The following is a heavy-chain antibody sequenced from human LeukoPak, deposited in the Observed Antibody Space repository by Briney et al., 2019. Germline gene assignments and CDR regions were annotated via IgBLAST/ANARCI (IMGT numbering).Heavy chain of an antibody. Sequence: PGGSLRLSCAASGFTFSSYGMHWVRQAPGKGLERVAVIANDGRDKKYADAVKGRFTISRDNSKNTLYLQMNSLRAEDTAVYYCAKDGRVAAAAYYFDYWGQGTLATVSS. CDR3: AKDGRVAAAAYYFDY. CDR1: GFTFSSYG. D-gene: IGHD6-13*01. V-gene: IGHV3-30*18. J-gene: IGHJ4*02. CDR2: IANDGRDK.